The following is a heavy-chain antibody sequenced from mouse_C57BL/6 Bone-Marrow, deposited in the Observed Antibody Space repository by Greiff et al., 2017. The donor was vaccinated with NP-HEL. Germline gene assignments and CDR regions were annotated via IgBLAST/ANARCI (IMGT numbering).Heavy chain of an antibody. Sequence: VQLQQPGAELVKPGASVKLSCKASGYTFTSYWMQWVKQRPGQGLEWIGEIDPSDSSTNYNQKFKGKATLAVDTSSSTAYMQLSSLTSEDSAVYDGARGVLRYSTGFDYWGQGTTLTVSS. D-gene: IGHD1-1*01. J-gene: IGHJ2*01. V-gene: IGHV1-50*01. CDR1: GYTFTSYW. CDR2: IDPSDSST. CDR3: ARGVLRYSTGFDY.